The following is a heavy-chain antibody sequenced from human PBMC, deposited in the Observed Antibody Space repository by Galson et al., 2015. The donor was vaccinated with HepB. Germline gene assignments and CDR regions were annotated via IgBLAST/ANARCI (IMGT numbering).Heavy chain of an antibody. D-gene: IGHD2-21*02. Sequence: SLRLSCAASGFTFSSYSMNWIRQAPGKGLEWVSYISSGSSTIFYADSVKGRFTISRDNANNSLSLQMNSLRAEDTAVYYCARDRGAYCGGDCYLFDYWGQGTLVTVSS. V-gene: IGHV3-48*01. J-gene: IGHJ4*02. CDR1: GFTFSSYS. CDR3: ARDRGAYCGGDCYLFDY. CDR2: ISSGSSTI.